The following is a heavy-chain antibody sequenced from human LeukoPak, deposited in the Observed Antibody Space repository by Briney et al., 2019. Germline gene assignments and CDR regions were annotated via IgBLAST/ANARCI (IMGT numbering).Heavy chain of an antibody. D-gene: IGHD2-8*01. J-gene: IGHJ4*02. CDR2: ISSSSSYI. V-gene: IGHV3-21*01. CDR3: ARLRKGYCTNGVCYYTFFDY. CDR1: GFTFSSYS. Sequence: GGSLRLSCAASGFTFSSYSMNWVRQAPGKGLEWVSSISSSSSYIYYADSVKGRLTISRDNAKNSLYLQMNSLRAEDTAVYYCARLRKGYCTNGVCYYTFFDYWGQGTLVTVCS.